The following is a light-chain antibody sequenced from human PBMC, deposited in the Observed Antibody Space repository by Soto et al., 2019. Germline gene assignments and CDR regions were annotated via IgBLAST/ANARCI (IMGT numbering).Light chain of an antibody. CDR1: QSVGSSY. CDR3: QQYDSPIWT. V-gene: IGKV3-20*01. CDR2: STS. Sequence: ENVLTQSPGTLSLSPGERATLSCRASQSVGSSYLAWYQQKPGQAPRLLIYSTSSRATDIPDRFSGSGSGTDFTLTISRLEPEDFAVYYCQQYDSPIWTFGQGTKVELK. J-gene: IGKJ1*01.